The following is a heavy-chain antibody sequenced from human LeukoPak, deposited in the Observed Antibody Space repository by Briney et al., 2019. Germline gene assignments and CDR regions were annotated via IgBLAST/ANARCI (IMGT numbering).Heavy chain of an antibody. CDR2: IYTSGST. D-gene: IGHD2-21*02. J-gene: IGHJ4*02. V-gene: IGHV4-4*07. CDR1: GGSISSYY. CDR3: ARPAYCGGNCYYFPDY. Sequence: PSETLSLTCTVSGGSISSYYWSWIRQPAGKGLEWIGRIYTSGSTNYNPSLKSRVTMSVDTSKNQFSLKLSSVTAADTAVYYCARPAYCGGNCYYFPDYWGQGTLVTVSS.